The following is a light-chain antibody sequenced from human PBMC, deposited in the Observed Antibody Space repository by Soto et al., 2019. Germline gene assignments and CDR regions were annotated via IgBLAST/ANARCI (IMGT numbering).Light chain of an antibody. CDR1: LSLNNR. Sequence: QSPSSLSASIGDRVTLTCRASLSLNNRLAWYQQRPGRAPRLLIYDGSTLETGVPSRFSGSGSGTEFTLTINNVQPEDLATYICQQYKSYSTFGRGTKVDIK. J-gene: IGKJ1*01. CDR3: QQYKSYST. CDR2: DGS. V-gene: IGKV1-5*01.